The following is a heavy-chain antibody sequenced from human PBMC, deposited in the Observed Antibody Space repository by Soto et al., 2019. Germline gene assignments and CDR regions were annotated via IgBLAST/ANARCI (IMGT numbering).Heavy chain of an antibody. J-gene: IGHJ2*01. V-gene: IGHV3-9*01. CDR1: GFTFDDYA. CDR2: ISWNSGSI. CDR3: AKARQVSYFDL. Sequence: EVQLVESGGGLVQPGRSLRLSCAASGFTFDDYAMHWVRQAPGKGLEWVSGISWNSGSIGYADSVKGRFTISRDNAKNSLYLQMNSLRAEDTAVYYCAKARQVSYFDLWGRGTLVTVSS.